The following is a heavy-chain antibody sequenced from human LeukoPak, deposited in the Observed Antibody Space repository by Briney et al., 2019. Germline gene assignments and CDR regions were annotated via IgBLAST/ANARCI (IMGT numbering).Heavy chain of an antibody. CDR3: ARHGSGWYSTGLFDY. CDR2: IYHSGST. V-gene: IGHV4-4*02. J-gene: IGHJ4*02. D-gene: IGHD6-19*01. Sequence: SGTLSLTCAVSGGSISSSNWWSWVRQPPGKGLEWIGEIYHSGSTNYNPSLKSRVTISVDKSKNQFSLKLSSVTAADTAVYYCARHGSGWYSTGLFDYWGQGTLVTVSS. CDR1: GGSISSSNW.